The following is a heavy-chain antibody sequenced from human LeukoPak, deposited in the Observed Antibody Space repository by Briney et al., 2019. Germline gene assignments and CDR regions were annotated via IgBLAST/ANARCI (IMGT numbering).Heavy chain of an antibody. V-gene: IGHV3-74*01. CDR1: GFTFSSYW. J-gene: IGHJ6*02. D-gene: IGHD3-3*01. CDR3: AKELNSPQDYDFWSGYSYYGPQDYYYYGMDV. CDR2: INSDGSST. Sequence: GGSLRLSCAASGFTFSSYWMHWVRQAPGKGLVWVSRINSDGSSTSYADSVKGRFTISRDNSKNTLYLQMNSLRAEDTAVYYCAKELNSPQDYDFWSGYSYYGPQDYYYYGMDVWGQGTTVTVSS.